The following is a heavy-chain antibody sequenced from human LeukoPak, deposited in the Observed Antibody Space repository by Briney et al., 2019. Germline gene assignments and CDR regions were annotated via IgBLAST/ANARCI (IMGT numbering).Heavy chain of an antibody. V-gene: IGHV4-61*02. Sequence: PSETLSLTCTVSGGSISSGSYYWSWIRQPAGKGLEWIGRIYTSGSTNYNPSLKSRVTISVDTSKNQFSLKLSSVTAADTAVYYCAGSQLDGLIVVGKIDYWGQGTLVTVSS. CDR3: AGSQLDGLIVVGKIDY. J-gene: IGHJ4*02. CDR1: GGSISSGSYY. CDR2: IYTSGST. D-gene: IGHD2-21*01.